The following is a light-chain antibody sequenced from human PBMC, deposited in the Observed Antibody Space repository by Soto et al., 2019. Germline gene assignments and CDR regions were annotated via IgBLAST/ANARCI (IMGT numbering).Light chain of an antibody. CDR2: DAS. CDR1: QSVGSY. CDR3: HQYNSWPRGT. Sequence: EIVLTQSPATLSLSPGERASLSCRASQSVGSYLAWYQQKPGQAPRLLIYDASTRATGIPVRFRGSGSGTEFTLTISSLQSEDSAVYYCHQYNSWPRGTFGPGTKVEIK. V-gene: IGKV3-15*01. J-gene: IGKJ3*01.